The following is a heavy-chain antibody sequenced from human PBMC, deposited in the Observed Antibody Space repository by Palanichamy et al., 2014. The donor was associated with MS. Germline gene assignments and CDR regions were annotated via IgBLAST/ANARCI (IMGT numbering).Heavy chain of an antibody. Sequence: EVQLVASGGGLVQPGGSLRLSCVASGFTFSTYTMNWVRQSPGKGLEWLSYITSSSNTIYYADSVKGRFTISRDNAKNSLYLQMNSLRDEDAAVYFCARDEIVAAGYFVYWSQGSLVTVSS. J-gene: IGHJ4*02. CDR1: GFTFSTYT. V-gene: IGHV3-48*02. D-gene: IGHD6-13*01. CDR3: ARDEIVAAGYFVY. CDR2: ITSSSNTI.